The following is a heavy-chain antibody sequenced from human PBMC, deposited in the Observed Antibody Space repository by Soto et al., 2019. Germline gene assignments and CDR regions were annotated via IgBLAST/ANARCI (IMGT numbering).Heavy chain of an antibody. V-gene: IGHV3-23*01. D-gene: IGHD3-10*01. Sequence: EAQLLESGGDLVQPGGSLRLSCVASGFTFSRNAMSWVRQAPGKGLEWVSTIRDSGETTYYADSVKGRFAISRDNSKNTMHLHMNSLTAGDTAVYYCAETGSDYYGSGSPESGGFDIWGQGTKVIVSS. CDR3: AETGSDYYGSGSPESGGFDI. CDR2: IRDSGETT. CDR1: GFTFSRNA. J-gene: IGHJ3*02.